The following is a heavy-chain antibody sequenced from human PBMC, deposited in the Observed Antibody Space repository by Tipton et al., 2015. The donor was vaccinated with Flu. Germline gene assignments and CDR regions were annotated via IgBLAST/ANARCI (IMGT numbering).Heavy chain of an antibody. V-gene: IGHV3-30*12. CDR2: ISYDGSNQ. Sequence: SLRLSCAASGFTFSNYGMFWVRQAPGKGLEWVTTISYDGSNQYYADSVKGRFTISRDNAEDSLYLQMNSLRGEDTAVYYCARDGVSAAADYWGQGTLVTVSS. CDR1: GFTFSNYG. J-gene: IGHJ4*02. D-gene: IGHD2-2*01. CDR3: ARDGVSAAADY.